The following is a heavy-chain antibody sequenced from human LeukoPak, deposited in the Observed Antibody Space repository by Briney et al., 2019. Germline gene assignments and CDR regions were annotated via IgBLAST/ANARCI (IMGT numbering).Heavy chain of an antibody. J-gene: IGHJ5*02. V-gene: IGHV4-59*01. D-gene: IGHD5-12*01. Sequence: SETLSLTCTVSGGSISSYYWSWIREPPGKGLEWIGYIYYSGTINDNPSLKSRVTMSIDTSKNQLSLKLSSVTAADTAVYFCARSRGYDYYGGYWFDPWGRGTLVTLSS. CDR2: IYYSGTI. CDR1: GGSISSYY. CDR3: ARSRGYDYYGGYWFDP.